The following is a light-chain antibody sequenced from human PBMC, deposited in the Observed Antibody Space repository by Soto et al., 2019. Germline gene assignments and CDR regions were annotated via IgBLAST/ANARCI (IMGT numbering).Light chain of an antibody. J-gene: IGKJ4*01. CDR1: QSATDNY. Sequence: VLTQSPGTLSLSPGETATLSCRASQSATDNYLAWFQHKPGQPPRLLIYDASSRDTGIPARFSVSGSGTHFTITISRLEPEDLAVYYCQQYGNSPTFGGGTKVESK. CDR2: DAS. V-gene: IGKV3-20*01. CDR3: QQYGNSPT.